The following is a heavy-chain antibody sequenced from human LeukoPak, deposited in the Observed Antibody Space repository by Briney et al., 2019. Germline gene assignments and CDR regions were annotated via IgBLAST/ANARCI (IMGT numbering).Heavy chain of an antibody. D-gene: IGHD3-10*01. CDR1: DDSITIYY. J-gene: IGHJ5*02. CDR3: ARHVGFITMVRGVINNNWFDP. Sequence: SETLSLTCTVSDDSITIYYWTWIRQPPGKGLEWIGYIDHTGSTNYNPSLNSRVTISRDTSKKQFSLKLSSVTAADAAVYYCARHVGFITMVRGVINNNWFDPWGQGTLVTVSS. CDR2: IDHTGST. V-gene: IGHV4-59*08.